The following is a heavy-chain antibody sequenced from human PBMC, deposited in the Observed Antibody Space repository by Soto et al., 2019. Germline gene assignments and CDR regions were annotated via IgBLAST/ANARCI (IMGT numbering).Heavy chain of an antibody. CDR2: TRNKANSYTT. V-gene: IGHV3-72*01. J-gene: IGHJ4*02. CDR1: GFTFSDHY. Sequence: EVQLVESGGGLVQPGGSLRLSCAASGFTFSDHYMDWVRQAPGKGLEWVGRTRNKANSYTTEYAASVKGRFTISRDDSKISLYLQMNSLKTEDTAVYYCAKIVGATTGDYWGQGTLVTVSS. CDR3: AKIVGATTGDY. D-gene: IGHD1-26*01.